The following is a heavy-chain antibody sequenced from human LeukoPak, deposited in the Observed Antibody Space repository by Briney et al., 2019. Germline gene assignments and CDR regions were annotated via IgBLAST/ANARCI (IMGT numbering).Heavy chain of an antibody. CDR1: ELTVNSNH. V-gene: IGHV3-53*01. CDR3: ARGPNSNWSGLDF. CDR2: IYSGGST. D-gene: IGHD6-6*01. Sequence: PGGSLRLSCAASELTVNSNHMSWVRQAPGKGLEWVSIIYSGGSTYYADSVKGRFTVSRDNAKNTLYLQVNNLRAEDTAVYYCARGPNSNWSGLDFWGQGTLLTVSS. J-gene: IGHJ4*02.